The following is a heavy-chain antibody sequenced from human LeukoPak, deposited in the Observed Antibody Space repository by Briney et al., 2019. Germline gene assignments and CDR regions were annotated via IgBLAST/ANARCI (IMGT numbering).Heavy chain of an antibody. CDR1: GFTFSSYG. CDR2: ISSSSSYI. J-gene: IGHJ4*02. D-gene: IGHD6-19*01. V-gene: IGHV3-21*01. CDR3: ATALSSGWSTAPFDY. Sequence: GRSLRLSCAASGFTFSSYGMHWVRQAPGKGLEWVSSISSSSSYIYYADSVKGRFTISRDNAKNSLYLQMNSLRAEDTAVYYCATALSSGWSTAPFDYWGQGTLVTVSS.